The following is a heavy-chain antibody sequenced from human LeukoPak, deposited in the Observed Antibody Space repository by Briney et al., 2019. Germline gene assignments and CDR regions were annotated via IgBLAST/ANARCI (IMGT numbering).Heavy chain of an antibody. V-gene: IGHV4-39*07. CDR3: ARARGDLSLDY. J-gene: IGHJ4*02. Sequence: PSETLSLTCTVSGGSISSSSYYWGWIRQPPGKGLEWIGETTHSGSTNYNPSLKSRVTISVDTSKNQFSLKLSSLIAADTAVYYCARARGDLSLDYWGRGAPVTVSS. CDR2: TTHSGST. D-gene: IGHD2-21*02. CDR1: GGSISSSSYY.